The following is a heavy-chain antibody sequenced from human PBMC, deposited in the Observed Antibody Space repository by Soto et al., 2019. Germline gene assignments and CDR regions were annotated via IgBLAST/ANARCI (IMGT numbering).Heavy chain of an antibody. CDR1: GYTFTGYY. CDR2: INPNSGGT. J-gene: IGHJ3*02. Sequence: ASVKVSGQASGYTFTGYYMHWVRQAPGQGLEWMGWINPNSGGTNYAQKFQGWVTMTRDTSISTAYMELSRLRSDDTAVYYCARGDSYGYLVAFDIWGQGTMVTVSS. D-gene: IGHD5-18*01. V-gene: IGHV1-2*04. CDR3: ARGDSYGYLVAFDI.